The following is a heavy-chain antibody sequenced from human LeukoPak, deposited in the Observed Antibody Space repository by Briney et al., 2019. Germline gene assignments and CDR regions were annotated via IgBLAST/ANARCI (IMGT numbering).Heavy chain of an antibody. CDR3: ATRYSFDYLGY. J-gene: IGHJ4*02. V-gene: IGHV3-53*01. CDR2: IYSGGST. D-gene: IGHD5-12*01. CDR1: GFTVSSNY. Sequence: GGSLRLSCAASGFTVSSNYMSWVRQAPGKGLEWVSVIYSGGSTFYADSVKGRFSISRDNSKNTLYLQMNSLRAEDTAVYYCATRYSFDYLGYWGQGTLVTVSS.